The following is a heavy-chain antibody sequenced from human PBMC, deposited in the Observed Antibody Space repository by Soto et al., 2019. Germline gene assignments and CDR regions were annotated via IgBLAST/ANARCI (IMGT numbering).Heavy chain of an antibody. V-gene: IGHV1-69*13. CDR2: IIPIFGTA. CDR3: ARLVVINYYYGMDV. J-gene: IGHJ6*02. Sequence: VKVSCKASGGTFSSYAISWVRQAPGQGLEWMGGIIPIFGTANYAQKFQGRVTITADESTSTAYMELSSLRSEDTAVYYCARLVVINYYYGMDVWGQGTTVTVSS. CDR1: GGTFSSYA. D-gene: IGHD3-22*01.